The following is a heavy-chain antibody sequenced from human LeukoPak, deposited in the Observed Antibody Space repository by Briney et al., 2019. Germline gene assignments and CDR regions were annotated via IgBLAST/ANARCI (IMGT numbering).Heavy chain of an antibody. CDR3: ARDEGGLKSDAFDI. CDR2: ISYDGSNK. D-gene: IGHD5-24*01. V-gene: IGHV3-30-3*01. CDR1: GFTFSSYA. Sequence: GGSLRLSCAASGFTFSSYAMHWVRQAPGKGLEWVAVISYDGSNKYYADSVKGRFTISRDNSKNTLYLQMNSLRAEDTAVYYCARDEGGLKSDAFDIWGQGTMVTVSS. J-gene: IGHJ3*02.